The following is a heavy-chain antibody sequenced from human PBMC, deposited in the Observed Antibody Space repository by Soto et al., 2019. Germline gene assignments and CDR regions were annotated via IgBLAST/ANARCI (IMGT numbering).Heavy chain of an antibody. CDR3: AKVNSDKAGPFDY. CDR2: ISGSGGST. CDR1: GFTFSSYA. Sequence: GVSLRLSCSASGFTFSSYAISWVRQAPGEGLEWVSAISGSGGSTYYADSVKGRFTISRDNSQNTLYLQMTNLRAEDTAVYYCAKVNSDKAGPFDYGGQGTLATVSS. D-gene: IGHD6-25*01. V-gene: IGHV3-23*01. J-gene: IGHJ4*02.